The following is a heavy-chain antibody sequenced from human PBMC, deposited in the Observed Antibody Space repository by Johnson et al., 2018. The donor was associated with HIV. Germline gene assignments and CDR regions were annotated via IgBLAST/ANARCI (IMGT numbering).Heavy chain of an antibody. CDR1: GFAFSSYA. Sequence: QVQLVESGGGVVQPGRSLRLSCAASGFAFSSYAMHWVRQAPGKGLAWVAVISYDGRNKNHADSVKGRFTISSDNSKNTLYPQMNSLRAEDTAVYYCARERDPERGAQKSGVYAFDIWGQGTMVTVSS. V-gene: IGHV3-30*04. CDR2: ISYDGRNK. CDR3: ARERDPERGAQKSGVYAFDI. D-gene: IGHD3-10*01. J-gene: IGHJ3*02.